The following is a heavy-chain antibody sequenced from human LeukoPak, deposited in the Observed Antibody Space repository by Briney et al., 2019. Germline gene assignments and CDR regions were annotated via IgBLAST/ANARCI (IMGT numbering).Heavy chain of an antibody. D-gene: IGHD3-3*01. CDR3: ARDSQFYDFRSGYSHYYYYMDV. J-gene: IGHJ6*03. Sequence: SGALSLTCAVSGGPLSSSNWWSWVRQPPGKGLEWIGEISHSGSTNYNPSLKSRVTISVGTSKNQFSLKLSSVTAADTAVYYCARDSQFYDFRSGYSHYYYYMDVWGKGTTVTVSS. V-gene: IGHV4-4*02. CDR2: ISHSGST. CDR1: GGPLSSSNW.